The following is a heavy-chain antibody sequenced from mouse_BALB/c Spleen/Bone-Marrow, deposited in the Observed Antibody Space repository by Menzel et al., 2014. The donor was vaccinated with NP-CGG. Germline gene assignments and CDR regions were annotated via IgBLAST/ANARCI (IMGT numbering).Heavy chain of an antibody. CDR3: GKQDYYRYDYAMGY. D-gene: IGHD2-14*01. CDR2: IWGDGST. Sequence: VQGAESGPGLVAPSQSLSITCTVSGFSLTSYGVSWVRQSPGKGLEGLGVIWGDGSTNYHSALISRLSISKDNSKSQVFLKLSSLQTDDTATYYGGKQDYYRYDYAMGYWGQGTSVTIYS. V-gene: IGHV2-3*01. J-gene: IGHJ4*01. CDR1: GFSLTSYG.